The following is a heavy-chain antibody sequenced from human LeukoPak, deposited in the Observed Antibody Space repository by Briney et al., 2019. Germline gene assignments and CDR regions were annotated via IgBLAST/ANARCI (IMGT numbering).Heavy chain of an antibody. J-gene: IGHJ4*02. Sequence: PSQTLSLTCAISGDSVSSNGASWNWIRQSPSRGLEWLGRTYYRSQQWHSDYAPPVKGRITLNPDTSKNQFSLQLNSMTPEDTAVYYCGRETDFGVVTNWGQGTLVTVSS. CDR1: GDSVSSNGAS. V-gene: IGHV6-1*01. CDR2: TYYRSQQWHS. CDR3: GRETDFGVVTN. D-gene: IGHD3-3*01.